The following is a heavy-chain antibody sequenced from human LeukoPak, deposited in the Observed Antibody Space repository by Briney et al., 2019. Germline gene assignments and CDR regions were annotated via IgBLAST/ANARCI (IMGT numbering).Heavy chain of an antibody. CDR2: MNPNSGNT. D-gene: IGHD5-12*01. Sequence: ASVKVSCKASGYTFTSYDINWVRQATGQGLEWMGWMNPNSGNTGYAQKFQGRVTMTRNTSISTAYMELSRLRSDDTAVYYCASSMVATCGGDYWGQGTLVTVSS. V-gene: IGHV1-8*01. J-gene: IGHJ4*02. CDR3: ASSMVATCGGDY. CDR1: GYTFTSYD.